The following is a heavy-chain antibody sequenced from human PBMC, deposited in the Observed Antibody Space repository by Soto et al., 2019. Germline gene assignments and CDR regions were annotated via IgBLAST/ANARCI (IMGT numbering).Heavy chain of an antibody. CDR2: ISGSGGST. CDR1: GFTFSSYA. D-gene: IGHD3-22*01. J-gene: IGHJ4*02. Sequence: SLRLSCAASGFTFSSYAMTWVRQAPGKGLEWVSVISGSGGSTYFADSVKGRFTISRDNSKNTLYLQMSSLRAEDTALYYRAKEYDSSGYYPDYWGQGTLVTVSS. CDR3: AKEYDSSGYYPDY. V-gene: IGHV3-23*01.